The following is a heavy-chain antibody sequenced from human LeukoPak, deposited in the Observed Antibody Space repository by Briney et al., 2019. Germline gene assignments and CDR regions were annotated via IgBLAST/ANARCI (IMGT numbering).Heavy chain of an antibody. CDR3: ARAPDCSGGSCYPWFDP. CDR1: GYTFSSYD. D-gene: IGHD2-15*01. V-gene: IGHV1-8*01. Sequence: ASVKVSCKASGYTFSSYDINWVRQATGQGLEWMGWMNPNSGNTGYAQKFQGRVTMTRNTSISTAYMEVSSLRSEDTAMYYCARAPDCSGGSCYPWFDPWGQGTLVTVSS. CDR2: MNPNSGNT. J-gene: IGHJ5*02.